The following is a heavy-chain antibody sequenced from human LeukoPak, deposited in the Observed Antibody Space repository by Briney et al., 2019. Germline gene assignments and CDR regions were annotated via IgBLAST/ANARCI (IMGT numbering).Heavy chain of an antibody. D-gene: IGHD2-21*02. CDR2: ISYDGSNK. J-gene: IGHJ5*02. V-gene: IGHV3-30*04. CDR1: RFTFSSYA. CDR3: ARDYCGGDCYSDNWFDP. Sequence: GRSLRLSCAASRFTFSSYAMHWVRQAPGKGLEWVAVISYDGSNKYYADSVKGRFTISRDNSKNTLYLQMNSLRAEDTAVYYCARDYCGGDCYSDNWFDPWGQGTLVTVSS.